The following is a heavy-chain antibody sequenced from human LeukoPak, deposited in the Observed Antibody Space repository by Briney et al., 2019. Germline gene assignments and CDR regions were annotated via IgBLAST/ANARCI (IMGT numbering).Heavy chain of an antibody. CDR1: GYSISSGYY. V-gene: IGHV4-38-2*02. Sequence: SETLSLTCTVSGYSISSGYYWGWIRQPPGKGLEWIGSIDHSGRTYYNPSLKSRVTISVDTSKNQFSLKLSSVTAADTAVYYCARVEPNYYYDSSGYYETFCYFDYWGQGTLVTVSS. J-gene: IGHJ4*02. D-gene: IGHD3-22*01. CDR3: ARVEPNYYYDSSGYYETFCYFDY. CDR2: IDHSGRT.